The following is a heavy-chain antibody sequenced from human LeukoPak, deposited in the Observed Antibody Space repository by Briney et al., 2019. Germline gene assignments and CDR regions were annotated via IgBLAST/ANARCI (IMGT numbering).Heavy chain of an antibody. Sequence: SETLSLTCTVSGDSMTNYYWNWIRQPPGKGLEWIGTIYYSGSTYYNPSLKSRVTISVDTSKNQFSLKLSSVTAPDTAVYYCARHEDRNWYFDHWGQGTLVTVSS. J-gene: IGHJ4*02. CDR1: GDSMTNYY. CDR2: IYYSGST. D-gene: IGHD1-1*01. CDR3: ARHEDRNWYFDH. V-gene: IGHV4-59*04.